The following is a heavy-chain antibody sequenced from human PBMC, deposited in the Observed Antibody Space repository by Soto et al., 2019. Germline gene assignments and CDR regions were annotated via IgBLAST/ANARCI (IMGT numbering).Heavy chain of an antibody. CDR1: GFTFSDYY. CDR2: ISSSSSSYT. J-gene: IGHJ4*02. CDR3: ARDLAVRGVIGYFDY. Sequence: GGSLRLSCAASGFTFSDYYMSWIRQAPGKGLEWVSYISSSSSSYTNYADSVKGRFTISRDNAKNSLYLQMNSLRAEDTAVYYCARDLAVRGVIGYFDYWGQGTLVTVSS. V-gene: IGHV3-11*06. D-gene: IGHD3-10*01.